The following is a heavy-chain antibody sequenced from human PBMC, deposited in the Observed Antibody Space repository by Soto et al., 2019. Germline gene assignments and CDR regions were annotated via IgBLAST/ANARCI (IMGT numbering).Heavy chain of an antibody. CDR1: GXTVRSYG. CDR3: ARGTPRNALRSFDCPRLDS. J-gene: IGHJ4*02. Sequence: GSLRLSCAASGXTVRSYGMDWVRQAPGKGLELVSLISPSGSDIYYADSVQCRLTISIDNANNSLFLEMNSLRAEYTALYYCARGTPRNALRSFDCPRLDSWGQGTLAPVSS. D-gene: IGHD3-9*01. CDR2: ISPSGSDI. V-gene: IGHV3-21*06.